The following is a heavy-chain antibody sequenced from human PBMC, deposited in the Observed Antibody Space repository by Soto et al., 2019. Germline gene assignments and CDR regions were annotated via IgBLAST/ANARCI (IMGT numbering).Heavy chain of an antibody. D-gene: IGHD3-9*01. Sequence: GGSLRLSCAASGFTFSSYSMNWVRQAPGKGLEWVSSISSSSSYIYYADSVKGRFTISRDNAKNSLYLQMNSLRAEDTAVYYCARVRTKYDILTDSTPAYWGQGTLVTVSS. CDR3: ARVRTKYDILTDSTPAY. J-gene: IGHJ4*02. CDR2: ISSSSSYI. V-gene: IGHV3-21*01. CDR1: GFTFSSYS.